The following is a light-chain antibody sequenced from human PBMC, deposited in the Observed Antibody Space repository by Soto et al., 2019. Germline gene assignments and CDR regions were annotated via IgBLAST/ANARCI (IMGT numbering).Light chain of an antibody. CDR2: GAS. CDR1: QSVGSTY. CDR3: QHYDNSPWT. Sequence: EIVLTQSPGTLSLSPGERATLSCRASQSVGSTYLAWYQQKPGQAPRLLIYGASSMATGIPDRFSGSGSGTDFTLTISRLEPEDFAVYYCQHYDNSPWTFGQGTKVGIK. J-gene: IGKJ1*01. V-gene: IGKV3-20*01.